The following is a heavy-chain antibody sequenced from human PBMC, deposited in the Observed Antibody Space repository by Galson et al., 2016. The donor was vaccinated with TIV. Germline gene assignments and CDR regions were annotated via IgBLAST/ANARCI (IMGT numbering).Heavy chain of an antibody. D-gene: IGHD2/OR15-2a*01. CDR2: ISDTGISR. V-gene: IGHV3-23*01. J-gene: IGHJ4*02. CDR1: GFTFSNYV. CDR3: AKFAMLGKIVIHFDY. Sequence: SLRLSCAASGFTFSNYVMGWVRQAPGKGLEWVSSISDTGISRYYADSVKGRFTISRDNSRNMLYLQMNSLRAEDTALYFCAKFAMLGKIVIHFDYWGQGTLLTVSS.